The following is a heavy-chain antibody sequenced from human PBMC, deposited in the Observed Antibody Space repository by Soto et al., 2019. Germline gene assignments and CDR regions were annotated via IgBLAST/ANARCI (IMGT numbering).Heavy chain of an antibody. V-gene: IGHV1-8*01. Sequence: ASVKVSCKASGYSFTSLDINWVRQTAGQGLEWMGWMEPSSGKTGYAQKFHDRVTMTSDTSINTAYMELTTLTSDDTAFYYCARGVTAGVECWGKGTLVTVSS. CDR3: ARGVTAGVEC. J-gene: IGHJ4*02. CDR2: MEPSSGKT. D-gene: IGHD1-26*01. CDR1: GYSFTSLD.